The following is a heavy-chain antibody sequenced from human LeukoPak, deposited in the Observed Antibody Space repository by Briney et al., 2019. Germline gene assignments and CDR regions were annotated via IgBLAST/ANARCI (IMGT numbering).Heavy chain of an antibody. J-gene: IGHJ5*02. Sequence: GASVKVSCKASGYTFTGYYMHWVRQAPGQGLVWMGWSNPNSGGTNYAQKFQGRVTMTRDTSISTAYMELSRLRSDDTAVYYCARMDKPFEGSPTNWFDPWGQGTLVTVSS. V-gene: IGHV1-2*02. CDR1: GYTFTGYY. CDR2: SNPNSGGT. CDR3: ARMDKPFEGSPTNWFDP. D-gene: IGHD2-2*03.